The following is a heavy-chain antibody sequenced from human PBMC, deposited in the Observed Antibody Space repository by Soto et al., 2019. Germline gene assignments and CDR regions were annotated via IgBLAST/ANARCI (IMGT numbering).Heavy chain of an antibody. D-gene: IGHD6-13*01. CDR1: GGSVSSCCNY. CDR2: IHNSGST. Sequence: PSETLSLTCTVSGGSVSSCCNYWGWVRQPPGKGLEWIGSIHNSGSTSYNPSLKSRVTISVDTSKNQFSLTLSSVTAADTAVYYCARGHIAAAGYYYYMDVWGKGTTVTVSS. V-gene: IGHV4-39*01. J-gene: IGHJ6*03. CDR3: ARGHIAAAGYYYYMDV.